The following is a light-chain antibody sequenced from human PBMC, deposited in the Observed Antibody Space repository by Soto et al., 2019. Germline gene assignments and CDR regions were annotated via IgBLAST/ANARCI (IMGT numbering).Light chain of an antibody. J-gene: IGKJ5*01. Sequence: EIAMTQSPATLSVSPGERATLSCKARQSVSSNVAWYQQKPGQSPRLLIYGASTRATGIPARFSGSGSGTEFTLTISSLQPEDIATYYCQQYDNLPITFGQGTRLEIK. CDR3: QQYDNLPIT. CDR1: QSVSSN. V-gene: IGKV3-15*01. CDR2: GAS.